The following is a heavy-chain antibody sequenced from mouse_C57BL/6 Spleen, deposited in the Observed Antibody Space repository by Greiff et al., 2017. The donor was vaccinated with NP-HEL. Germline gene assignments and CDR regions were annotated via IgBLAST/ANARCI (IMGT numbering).Heavy chain of an antibody. D-gene: IGHD1-1*01. CDR1: GYAFSSSW. V-gene: IGHV1-82*01. J-gene: IGHJ1*03. CDR2: IYPGDGDT. CDR3: ARDTTVVRWYFDV. Sequence: VQLQQSGPELVKPGASVKISCKASGYAFSSSWMNWVKQRPGKGLEWIGRIYPGDGDTNYNGKFKGKATLTADKSSSTAYMQLSSLTSEDSAVYFCARDTTVVRWYFDVWGTGTTVTVSS.